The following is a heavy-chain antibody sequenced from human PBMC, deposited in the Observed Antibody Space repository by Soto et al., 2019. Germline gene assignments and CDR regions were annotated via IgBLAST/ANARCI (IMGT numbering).Heavy chain of an antibody. CDR3: ARGSRYYGGDSRFGYFDY. J-gene: IGHJ4*02. CDR2: INHSRST. V-gene: IGHV4-34*01. D-gene: IGHD2-21*02. CDR1: GGSFSGYY. Sequence: SETLSLTCAVYGGSFSGYYWSWIRQPPGKGLEWIGEINHSRSTNYNPSLKSRLTISVDTSKNQFSLKLSFVTAADTAVYYCARGSRYYGGDSRFGYFDYWGQGALVTVYS.